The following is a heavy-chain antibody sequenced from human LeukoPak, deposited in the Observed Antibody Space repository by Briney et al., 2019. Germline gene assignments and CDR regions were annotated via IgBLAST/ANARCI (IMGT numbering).Heavy chain of an antibody. D-gene: IGHD1-1*01. J-gene: IGHJ4*02. CDR2: INPGDGNT. CDR1: GYTFTSYP. Sequence: ASVKVSCKASGYTFTSYPMHWVRQAPGQRLEWMGWINPGDGNTKYSQKFQGGVTITRDTSASTAYMELSSLRSEDSAVYYCARDLNWYFDYWGQGTLVTVSS. CDR3: ARDLNWYFDY. V-gene: IGHV1-3*01.